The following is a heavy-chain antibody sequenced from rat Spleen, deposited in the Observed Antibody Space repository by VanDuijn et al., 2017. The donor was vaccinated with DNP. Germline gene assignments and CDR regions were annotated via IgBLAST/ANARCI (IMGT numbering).Heavy chain of an antibody. CDR2: IWGDGTT. D-gene: IGHD1-11*01. J-gene: IGHJ2*01. CDR3: AELGEGY. CDR1: GFSLSNYG. V-gene: IGHV2-77*01. Sequence: QVQMKETGPGLVQTIQTLSVTCTVPGFSLSNYGVHWVRQAPGKGLEWVGIIWGDGTTNYNSALKSRLSISRDTSKSQVFLTLNSLQIDDTAVYYCAELGEGYWGQGVMVTVSS.